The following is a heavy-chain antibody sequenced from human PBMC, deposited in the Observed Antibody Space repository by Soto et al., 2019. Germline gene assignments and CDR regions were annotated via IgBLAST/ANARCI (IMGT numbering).Heavy chain of an antibody. V-gene: IGHV4-31*03. CDR2: IYYSGST. D-gene: IGHD3-9*01. J-gene: IGHJ6*02. CDR3: ARASFSTYDILTGYYGGYSYYGMDV. CDR1: GGSISSGGYY. Sequence: SETLSLTCTVSGGSISSGGYYWSWIRQHPGKGLEWIGYIYYSGSTYYNPSLKSRVTISVDTSKNQFSLKLSSVTAADTAVYYCARASFSTYDILTGYYGGYSYYGMDVWGQGTAVTVSS.